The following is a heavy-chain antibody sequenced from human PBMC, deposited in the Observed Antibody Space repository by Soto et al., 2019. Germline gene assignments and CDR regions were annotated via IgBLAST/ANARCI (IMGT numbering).Heavy chain of an antibody. V-gene: IGHV4-59*08. CDR3: ARPDNYFFYMDV. CDR2: IYYTGST. Sequence: PSETLSLTCNVSGGSISSHYWSWIRQPPGKGLEWIGYIYYTGSTNYNPSLKSRVSISVDTSNNQFSLRLRSVTAADTAVYYCARPDNYFFYMDVWGKGTMVTVSS. J-gene: IGHJ6*03. CDR1: GGSISSHY.